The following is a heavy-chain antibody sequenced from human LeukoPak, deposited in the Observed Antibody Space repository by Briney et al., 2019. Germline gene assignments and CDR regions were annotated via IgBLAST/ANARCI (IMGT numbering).Heavy chain of an antibody. D-gene: IGHD5-24*01. V-gene: IGHV3-11*04. CDR2: ISSSGSTI. J-gene: IGHJ4*02. Sequence: GGSLRLSCAASGFTFSDYYMSWIRQAPGKGLEWVSYISSSGSTIYYAESVKGRFTISRDNSNSMVYLQMTSLSLEDTAIYYCASPTPRGEGYNPSNYWGPESLVIVSS. CDR3: ASPTPRGEGYNPSNY. CDR1: GFTFSDYY.